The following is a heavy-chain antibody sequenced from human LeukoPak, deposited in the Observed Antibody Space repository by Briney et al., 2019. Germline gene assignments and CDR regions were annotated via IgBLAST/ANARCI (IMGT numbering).Heavy chain of an antibody. D-gene: IGHD1-26*01. J-gene: IGHJ4*02. CDR1: GDSISSSDYY. Sequence: SETLSLTCTVSGDSISSSDYYWGWIRQPPGKGLEWIGCIYYSGSTYYTPSLKSRVTISVDTSKTQFSLKLSSVTAADTAVYYCARASSGSYSRYFDYWGQGTLVTVSS. CDR2: IYYSGST. CDR3: ARASSGSYSRYFDY. V-gene: IGHV4-39*01.